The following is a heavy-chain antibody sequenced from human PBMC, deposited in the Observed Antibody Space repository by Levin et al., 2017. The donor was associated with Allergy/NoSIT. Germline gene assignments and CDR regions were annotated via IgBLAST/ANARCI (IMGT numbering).Heavy chain of an antibody. D-gene: IGHD2-2*01. CDR3: ARYSTNWSPGDY. J-gene: IGHJ4*02. V-gene: IGHV5-51*01. CDR2: IYPGDSDT. Sequence: GGSLRLSCKGSGYSFTSYWIGWVRQMPGKGLEWMGIIYPGDSDTRYSPSFQGQVTISADKSITTAYLQWSSLKASDTAMYYCARYSTNWSPGDYWGQGTLVTVSS. CDR1: GYSFTSYW.